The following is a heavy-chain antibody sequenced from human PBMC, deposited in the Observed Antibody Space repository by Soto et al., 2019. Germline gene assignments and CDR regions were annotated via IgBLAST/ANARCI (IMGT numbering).Heavy chain of an antibody. Sequence: GGSLRLSCAASGFTFSSYSMNWVRQAPGKGLEWVSYISSSSSTIYYADSVKGRFTISRDNAKNSLYLQMNSLRAEDTAVYYCARANYYGSPGDFDNWGQGTLVTVSS. CDR2: ISSSSSTI. J-gene: IGHJ4*02. CDR1: GFTFSSYS. CDR3: ARANYYGSPGDFDN. V-gene: IGHV3-48*01. D-gene: IGHD3-10*01.